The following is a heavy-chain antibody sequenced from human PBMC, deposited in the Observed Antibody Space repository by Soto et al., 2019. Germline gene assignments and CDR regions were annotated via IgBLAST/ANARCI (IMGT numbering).Heavy chain of an antibody. CDR3: AKGSNYDSSGYADY. V-gene: IGHV3-33*06. Sequence: GGSLRLSCAASGFTFSSYGMHWVRQAPGKGLEWVAVIWYDGSNKYYADSVKGRFTISRDNSKNTLYLQVNSLRAEDTAVYYCAKGSNYDSSGYADYWGQGXLVTV. CDR2: IWYDGSNK. CDR1: GFTFSSYG. D-gene: IGHD3-22*01. J-gene: IGHJ4*02.